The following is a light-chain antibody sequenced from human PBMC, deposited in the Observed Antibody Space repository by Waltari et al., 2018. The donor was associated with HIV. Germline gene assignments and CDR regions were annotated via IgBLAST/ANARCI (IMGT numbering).Light chain of an antibody. V-gene: IGLV1-47*01. CDR2: RNN. CDR1: SSNIGSNY. J-gene: IGLJ3*02. Sequence: QSVLTQPPSASGTPGQRVTISCSGSSSNIGSNYVYWYQQLPGTAPKRLIYRNNQRPSGVPDRFSGSKSDTSASLAISGLRSEDEADYYCAAWDDSLSGPVFGGGTKLTVL. CDR3: AAWDDSLSGPV.